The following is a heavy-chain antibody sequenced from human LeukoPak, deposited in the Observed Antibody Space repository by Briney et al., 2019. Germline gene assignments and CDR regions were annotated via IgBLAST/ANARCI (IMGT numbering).Heavy chain of an antibody. CDR2: INPNSGGT. V-gene: IGHV1-2*06. D-gene: IGHD2-8*01. J-gene: IGHJ4*02. Sequence: ASVKVSCKASGYTFTGYYIHWVRQAPGQGLEWMGRINPNSGGTNYAQKFQGRVTMTRDTSISTAYMELSRLRSDDTAVYYCARAYLYDPGVDYWGQGTLVTVSS. CDR3: ARAYLYDPGVDY. CDR1: GYTFTGYY.